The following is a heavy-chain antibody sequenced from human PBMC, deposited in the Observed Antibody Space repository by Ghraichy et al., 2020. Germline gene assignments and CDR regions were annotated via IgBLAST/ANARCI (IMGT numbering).Heavy chain of an antibody. Sequence: SETLSLTCAVYGGSFSGYYWSWIRQPPGKGLEWIGEINHSGSTNYNPSLKSRVTISVDTSKNQFSLKLSSVTAADTAVYYCARLELQSPYFDYWGQGTLVTVSS. V-gene: IGHV4-34*01. CDR2: INHSGST. J-gene: IGHJ4*02. CDR3: ARLELQSPYFDY. CDR1: GGSFSGYY. D-gene: IGHD1-7*01.